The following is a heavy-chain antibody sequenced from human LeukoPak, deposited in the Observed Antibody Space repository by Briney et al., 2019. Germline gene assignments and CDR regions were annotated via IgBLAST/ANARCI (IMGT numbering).Heavy chain of an antibody. D-gene: IGHD3-10*01. CDR3: ANAAGYGLRGGSMDYYYYGMDV. V-gene: IGHV3-23*01. CDR1: GFTFSSYA. Sequence: GGSLRLSCEASGFTFSSYAMSWVRKAPGKGLEWVSAISGSGGSTYYADSVKGRFTISRDNSKNTLYLQMNSLRAEDTTVYYCANAAGYGLRGGSMDYYYYGMDVWGQGTTVTVSS. J-gene: IGHJ6*02. CDR2: ISGSGGST.